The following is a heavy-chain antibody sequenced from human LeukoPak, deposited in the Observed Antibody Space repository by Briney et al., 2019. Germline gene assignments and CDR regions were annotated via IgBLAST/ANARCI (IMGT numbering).Heavy chain of an antibody. CDR2: INTNSGGT. V-gene: IGHV1-2*02. Sequence: ASVTVSFKSSGYIFTGYYMHWVRQAPGQGLEWMGCINTNSGGTNSAQKFQGRVTITRDTSISTAYMELSRLTSDDTAVYYCARHPYSGSYHFDYWGQGTRVTVSS. CDR1: GYIFTGYY. D-gene: IGHD1-26*01. CDR3: ARHPYSGSYHFDY. J-gene: IGHJ4*02.